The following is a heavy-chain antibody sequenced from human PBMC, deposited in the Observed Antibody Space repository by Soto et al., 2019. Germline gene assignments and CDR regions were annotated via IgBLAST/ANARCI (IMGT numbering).Heavy chain of an antibody. V-gene: IGHV3-7*01. J-gene: IGHJ4*02. CDR3: ARETLDILTGYYPADY. Sequence: EVQLVESGGGLVQPGGSLRLSCAASGFTFSSYWMSWVRQAPGKGLEWVANIKQDGSEKYYVDSVKGRFTISRDNAKNSLYLQMNSLRAEDTAVYYCARETLDILTGYYPADYWGQGNLVTVSS. D-gene: IGHD3-9*01. CDR2: IKQDGSEK. CDR1: GFTFSSYW.